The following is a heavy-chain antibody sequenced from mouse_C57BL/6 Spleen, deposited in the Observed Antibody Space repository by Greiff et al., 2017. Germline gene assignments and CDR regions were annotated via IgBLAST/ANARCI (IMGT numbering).Heavy chain of an antibody. CDR3: AMLTGGYAMDY. J-gene: IGHJ4*01. Sequence: VQLQQSGPELVKPGASVKMSCKASGYTFTDYNMHWVKQSHGKSLEWIGYINPNNGGTSYNQKFKGKATLTVNKSSNTAYMELRSLTSEDSEVYYCAMLTGGYAMDYWGQGTSVTVSS. CDR2: INPNNGGT. D-gene: IGHD4-1*01. CDR1: GYTFTDYN. V-gene: IGHV1-22*01.